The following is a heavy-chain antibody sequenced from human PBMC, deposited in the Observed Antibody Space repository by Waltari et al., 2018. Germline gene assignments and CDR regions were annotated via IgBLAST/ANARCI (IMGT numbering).Heavy chain of an antibody. Sequence: VQLVESGGGLVQPGGSLRLSCAASGFTFSSYEMNWVRQAPGKGVEWMGGFDPEDGETIYARKFQGRVTMTEDTSTDTAYMELSSLRSEDTAVYYCATGGGDSSGGFEPWGQGTLVTVSS. V-gene: IGHV1-24*01. CDR1: GFTFSSYE. CDR3: ATGGGDSSGGFEP. D-gene: IGHD3-10*01. J-gene: IGHJ5*02. CDR2: FDPEDGET.